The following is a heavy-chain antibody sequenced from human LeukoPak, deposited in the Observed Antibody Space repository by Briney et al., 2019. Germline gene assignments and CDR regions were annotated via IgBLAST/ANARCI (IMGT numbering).Heavy chain of an antibody. V-gene: IGHV3-23*01. CDR3: AKDPTLYSGYDTGLPSWYNWFDP. J-gene: IGHJ5*02. D-gene: IGHD5-12*01. Sequence: GSLRLSCAASGFTFSSYAMSWVRQAPGKGLEWVSAISGSGGSTYYADSVKGRFTISRDNSKNTLYLQMNSLRAEDTAVYYCAKDPTLYSGYDTGLPSWYNWFDPWGQGTLVTVSS. CDR2: ISGSGGST. CDR1: GFTFSSYA.